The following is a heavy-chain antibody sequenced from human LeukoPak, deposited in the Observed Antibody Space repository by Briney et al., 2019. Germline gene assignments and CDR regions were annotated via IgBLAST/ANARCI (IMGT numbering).Heavy chain of an antibody. CDR3: VRLGKEVTYRAYYFNY. Sequence: PSETLSLTCAVYGGSFSGYYWSWIRQPPGKGLEWLGEINHSGRTNYNPSLKSRVTISIDTSKNQFSLKLSSVTAADTAVYYCVRLGKEVTYRAYYFNYWGQGTLVTVSS. V-gene: IGHV4-34*01. J-gene: IGHJ4*02. CDR1: GGSFSGYY. CDR2: INHSGRT. D-gene: IGHD7-27*01.